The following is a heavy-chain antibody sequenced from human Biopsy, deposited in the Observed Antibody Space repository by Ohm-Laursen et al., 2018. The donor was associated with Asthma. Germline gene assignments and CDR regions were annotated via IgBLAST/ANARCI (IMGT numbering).Heavy chain of an antibody. CDR3: VKDTLIDSKNYYTFEV. CDR1: GFTVSTNS. V-gene: IGHV3-53*01. Sequence: SLRLSCAASGFTVSTNSMSWVRQPPGKGLEWVGTIRPGQPDIDYEPPVRGRFFISRDDSKNTLYLDMTSLRAEDTAVYYCVKDTLIDSKNYYTFEVWGQGTMVTVSS. CDR2: IRPGQPDI. D-gene: IGHD3-22*01. J-gene: IGHJ3*01.